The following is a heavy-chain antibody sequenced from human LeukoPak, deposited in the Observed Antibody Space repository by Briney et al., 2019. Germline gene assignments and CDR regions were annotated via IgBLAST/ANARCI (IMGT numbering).Heavy chain of an antibody. CDR2: IIPIFGTA. Sequence: SVKVSCKASGGTFSSYAISWVRQAPGQGLEWMGGIIPIFGTANYAQKFQGRATITADESTSTAYMELSSLRSEDTAVYYCARVVEMAYSLDPWGQGTLVTVSS. CDR3: ARVVEMAYSLDP. V-gene: IGHV1-69*13. CDR1: GGTFSSYA. D-gene: IGHD5-24*01. J-gene: IGHJ5*02.